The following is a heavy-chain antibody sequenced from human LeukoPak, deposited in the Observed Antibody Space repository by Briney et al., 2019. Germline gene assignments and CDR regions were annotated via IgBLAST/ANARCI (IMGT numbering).Heavy chain of an antibody. D-gene: IGHD5-18*01. CDR3: ARGRVTDSYAS. J-gene: IGHJ5*02. Sequence: PSETLSLTCAVYGGSFSGYYWSWIRQPPGKGLEWIGEINHSGSTNYNPSLKSRVTISVDTSKNQFSLKLSSVTAADTAVYYCARGRVTDSYASWGQGTLVIVSS. CDR2: INHSGST. CDR1: GGSFSGYY. V-gene: IGHV4-34*01.